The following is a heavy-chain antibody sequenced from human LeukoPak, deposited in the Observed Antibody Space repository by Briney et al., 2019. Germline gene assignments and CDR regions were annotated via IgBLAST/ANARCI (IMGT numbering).Heavy chain of an antibody. D-gene: IGHD6-13*01. CDR1: GFIFSSYA. CDR2: INSDGSSI. CDR3: ATIGASGTWFDS. J-gene: IGHJ5*01. Sequence: PGGSLRLSCAASGFIFSSYAVHWVRQAPGKGLVWVSRINSDGSSISYADSVKGRFTISRDNAKNTLYLQMNSLRADDTAVYYCATIGASGTWFDSWGQGTLVTVSS. V-gene: IGHV3-74*01.